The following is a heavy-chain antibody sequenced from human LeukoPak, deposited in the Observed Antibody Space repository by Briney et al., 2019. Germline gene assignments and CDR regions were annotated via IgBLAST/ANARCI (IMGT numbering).Heavy chain of an antibody. CDR1: GYTLTELS. CDR3: ATDYSSSSFGLASNWFDP. CDR2: FDPEDGET. Sequence: ASVKVSCKVSGYTLTELSMHWVRQAPGKGLEWMGGFDPEDGETIYAQKFQGRVTMTEDTSTDTAYMELSSLRSEDTAVYYCATDYSSSSFGLASNWFDPWDQGTLVTVSS. D-gene: IGHD6-6*01. V-gene: IGHV1-24*01. J-gene: IGHJ5*02.